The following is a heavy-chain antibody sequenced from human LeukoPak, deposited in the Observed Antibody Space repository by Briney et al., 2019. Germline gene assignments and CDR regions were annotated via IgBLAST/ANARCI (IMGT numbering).Heavy chain of an antibody. V-gene: IGHV4-59*08. Sequence: PSETLSLTCTVSGGSISNYYWSWIRQPPGKGLEWIGFIYYSGSTNYNPSLKSRVTISVDTSKNQFSLKLSSVTAADTAVYYCATLRYFDWSLDYWGQGTLVTVSS. CDR1: GGSISNYY. CDR2: IYYSGST. J-gene: IGHJ4*02. D-gene: IGHD3-9*01. CDR3: ATLRYFDWSLDY.